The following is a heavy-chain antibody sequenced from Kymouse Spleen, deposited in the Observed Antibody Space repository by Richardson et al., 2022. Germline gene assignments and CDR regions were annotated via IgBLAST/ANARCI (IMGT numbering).Heavy chain of an antibody. Sequence: QVQLVESGGGVVQPGRSLRLSCAASGFTFSSYGMHWVRQAPGKGLEWVAVIWYDGSNKYYADSVKGRFTISRDNSKNTLYLQMNSLRAEDTAVYYCARSSIAVAGTIYYYYGMDVWGQGTTVTVSS. CDR2: IWYDGSNK. CDR1: GFTFSSYG. J-gene: IGHJ6*02. D-gene: IGHD6-19*01. V-gene: IGHV3-33*01. CDR3: ARSSIAVAGTIYYYYGMDV.